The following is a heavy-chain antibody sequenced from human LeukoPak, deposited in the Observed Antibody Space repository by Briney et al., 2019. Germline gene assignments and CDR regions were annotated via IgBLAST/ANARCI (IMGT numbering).Heavy chain of an antibody. CDR3: ARDLPIAAAGQNPYYYYYYMDV. CDR1: GGSISSSSYY. CDR2: IYTSGST. Sequence: SETLSLTCTVSGGSISSSSYYWSWIRQPAGKGLEWIGRIYTSGSTNYNPSLKSRVTISVDTSKNQFSLKLSSVTAADTAVYYCARDLPIAAAGQNPYYYYYYMDVWGKGTTVTISS. D-gene: IGHD6-13*01. V-gene: IGHV4-61*02. J-gene: IGHJ6*03.